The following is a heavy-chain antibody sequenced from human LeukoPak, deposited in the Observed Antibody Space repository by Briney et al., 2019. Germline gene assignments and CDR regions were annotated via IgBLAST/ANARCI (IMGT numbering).Heavy chain of an antibody. Sequence: SETLSLTCTVSGGSISSTSYYWGWIRQPPGKGLEWIGSIYYSGTTDYNPSLKSRVTILVDMSKNQFSLQLSSVTAADTAVYYCARWDPYDSSGFDAFDIWGQGTMVTVSS. V-gene: IGHV4-39*07. CDR2: IYYSGTT. CDR1: GGSISSTSYY. CDR3: ARWDPYDSSGFDAFDI. D-gene: IGHD3-22*01. J-gene: IGHJ3*02.